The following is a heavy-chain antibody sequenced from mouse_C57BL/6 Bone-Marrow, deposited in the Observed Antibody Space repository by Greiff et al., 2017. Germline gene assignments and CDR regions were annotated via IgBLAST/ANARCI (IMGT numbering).Heavy chain of an antibody. V-gene: IGHV1-52*01. J-gene: IGHJ4*01. Sequence: QVQLQQPGAELVRPGSSVKLSCKASGYTFTSYWMHWVKQRPIQGLEWIGNIDPSDSETHYNQKFKDKATLTVDKSSSTAYMQLSSLTSEDSAVYNCACSNYAYYAMDYWGQGTSVTVSS. D-gene: IGHD2-5*01. CDR1: GYTFTSYW. CDR3: ACSNYAYYAMDY. CDR2: IDPSDSET.